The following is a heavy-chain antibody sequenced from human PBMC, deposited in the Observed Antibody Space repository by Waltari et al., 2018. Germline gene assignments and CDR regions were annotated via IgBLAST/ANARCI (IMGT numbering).Heavy chain of an antibody. CDR3: ARDPPGRGYYHTYYMDV. Sequence: VQLVQSGAEVKKPGSSVKVSCMAFGGTFRSSAIPWVRQAPGQGLEWMGRIIPMFGTTNYAQKFQGRVTITADKSTSTAYMELSGLRSEDTAVYYCARDPPGRGYYHTYYMDVWGKGTTVTISS. D-gene: IGHD2-8*02. V-gene: IGHV1-69*14. J-gene: IGHJ6*03. CDR1: GGTFRSSA. CDR2: IIPMFGTT.